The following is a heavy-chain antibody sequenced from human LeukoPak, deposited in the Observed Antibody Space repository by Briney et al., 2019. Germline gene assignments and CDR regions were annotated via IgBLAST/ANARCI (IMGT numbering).Heavy chain of an antibody. V-gene: IGHV6-1*01. CDR2: TYYRSKWCN. Sequence: SQTLSLTCAISGDSVSTNSGAWNWFRQSPSRGLEWLGRTYYRSKWCNDYAVSVKSRITINPDTSKNQFSLQLNSVTPEDTAVYYCARYLGGSRHFDCWGQGTLVTVSS. CDR1: GDSVSTNSGA. J-gene: IGHJ4*02. D-gene: IGHD1-26*01. CDR3: ARYLGGSRHFDC.